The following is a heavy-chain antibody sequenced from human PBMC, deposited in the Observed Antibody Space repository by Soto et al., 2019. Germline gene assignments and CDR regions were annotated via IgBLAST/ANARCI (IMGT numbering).Heavy chain of an antibody. CDR2: IYYSGST. D-gene: IGHD5-12*01. J-gene: IGHJ2*01. Sequence: QVQLQESGPGLVKPSETLSLTCTVSGGSISSYYWSWIRQPPGKGLEWIGYIYYSGSTNYNPSLKSRVTISVDTSKNPFSLKLSSVTAADTAVYYCARPRYSGYGASHWYFDLWGRGTLVTVSS. CDR1: GGSISSYY. CDR3: ARPRYSGYGASHWYFDL. V-gene: IGHV4-59*08.